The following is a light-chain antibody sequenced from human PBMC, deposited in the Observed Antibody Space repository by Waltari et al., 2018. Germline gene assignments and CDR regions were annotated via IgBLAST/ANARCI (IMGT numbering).Light chain of an antibody. CDR3: QNHERLPAT. Sequence: ELVLTQSPGTLSLSPGERATLSCRASQNIGRYLVWYQQNPGQAPRLLIYEASRRATGIPDRFSGSGSGTDFSLTISRLEPEDFAVYYCQNHERLPATFGQGTKVEIK. V-gene: IGKV3-20*01. CDR2: EAS. J-gene: IGKJ1*01. CDR1: QNIGRY.